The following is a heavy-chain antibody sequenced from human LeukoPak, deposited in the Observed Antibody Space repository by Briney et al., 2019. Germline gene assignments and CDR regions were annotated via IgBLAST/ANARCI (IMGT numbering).Heavy chain of an antibody. Sequence: SVKVSCKASGGTFISYAISWVRQAPGQGLEWMGGIIPIVDTPNYAQKFQGRVTITADKSTSTAYMELSSLRSEDTAVYYCARDYLEYGDYGHGTWGQGTLVTVSS. D-gene: IGHD4-17*01. J-gene: IGHJ5*02. CDR1: GGTFISYA. CDR3: ARDYLEYGDYGHGT. V-gene: IGHV1-69*06. CDR2: IIPIVDTP.